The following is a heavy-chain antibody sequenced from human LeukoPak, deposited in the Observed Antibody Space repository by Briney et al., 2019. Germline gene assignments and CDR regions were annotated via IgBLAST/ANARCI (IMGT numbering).Heavy chain of an antibody. Sequence: SETLSLTCTVSGGSISSYYWSWIRQPPGKSLEWIGYISYSGGTYYNPSLKSRVRISVDTSKSQFSLKLNSVTAADTAVYYCASTSRYIGSGRDDSFDLWGQGTMVTVSS. V-gene: IGHV4-59*06. D-gene: IGHD3-10*01. CDR1: GGSISSYY. CDR3: ASTSRYIGSGRDDSFDL. CDR2: ISYSGGT. J-gene: IGHJ3*01.